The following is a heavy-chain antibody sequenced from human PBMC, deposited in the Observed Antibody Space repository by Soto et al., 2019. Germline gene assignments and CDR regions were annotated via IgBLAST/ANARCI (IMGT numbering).Heavy chain of an antibody. J-gene: IGHJ5*02. CDR2: IYYSGST. CDR1: GGSISSSSYY. Sequence: QLQLQESGPGLVKPSETLSLTCTVSGGSISSSSYYWGWIRQPPGKGLEWIGSIYYSGSTYYNPSLKSRVTISVDTSKNQFSLKLSSVTAADTAVYYCVRGGDYCSSTSCYWADWFDPWGQGTLVTVSS. V-gene: IGHV4-39*01. D-gene: IGHD2-2*01. CDR3: VRGGDYCSSTSCYWADWFDP.